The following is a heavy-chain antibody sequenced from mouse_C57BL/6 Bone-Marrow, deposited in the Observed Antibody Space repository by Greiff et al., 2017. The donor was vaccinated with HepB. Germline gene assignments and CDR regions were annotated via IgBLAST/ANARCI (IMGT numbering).Heavy chain of an antibody. CDR3: TTLLLLDYAMDY. CDR1: GFNIKDDY. Sequence: EVQRVESGAELVRPGASVKLSCTASGFNIKDDYMHWVKQRPEQGLEWIGWIDPENGDTEYASKFQGKATITADTSSNTAYLQLSSLTSEDTAVYYCTTLLLLDYAMDYWGQGTSVTVSS. J-gene: IGHJ4*01. V-gene: IGHV14-4*01. D-gene: IGHD1-1*01. CDR2: IDPENGDT.